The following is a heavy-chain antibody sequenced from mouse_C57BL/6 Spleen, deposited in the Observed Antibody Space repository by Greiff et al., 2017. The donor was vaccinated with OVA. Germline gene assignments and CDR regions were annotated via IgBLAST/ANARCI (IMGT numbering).Heavy chain of an antibody. J-gene: IGHJ4*01. V-gene: IGHV1-55*01. Sequence: QVQLQQPGAELVKPGASVKMSCKASGYTFTSYWITWVKQRPGQGLEWIGDIYPGSGSTNYNEKFKSKATLTVDKSSSTAYMQLSSLTSEDSAVYYCARGGYAMDYWGQGTSVTVSS. CDR2: IYPGSGST. D-gene: IGHD1-1*02. CDR3: ARGGYAMDY. CDR1: GYTFTSYW.